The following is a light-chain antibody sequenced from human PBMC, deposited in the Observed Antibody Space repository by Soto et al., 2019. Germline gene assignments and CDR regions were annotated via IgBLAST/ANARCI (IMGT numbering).Light chain of an antibody. CDR3: QQYNNWPSVT. J-gene: IGKJ5*01. CDR2: GAS. Sequence: ETVLTQSPGTLSLSPGETATLSCRASQSVASNSLAWYQQKPGQAPRLLIYGASTRATGIPARFSGSGSGTEFTLTISSLQSEDFAVYYCQQYNNWPSVTFGQGTRLEIK. V-gene: IGKV3-15*01. CDR1: QSVASN.